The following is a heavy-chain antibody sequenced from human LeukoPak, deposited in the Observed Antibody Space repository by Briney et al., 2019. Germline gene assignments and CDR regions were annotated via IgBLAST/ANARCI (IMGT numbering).Heavy chain of an antibody. CDR1: GFTFSSYG. Sequence: PGGSLRLSCAASGFTFSSYGMHWVRQAPGKGLELLAFIRYDGSNKYYADSVKGRFTISRDNSKNTLYLQMNSLRAEDTAVYYCAKARPGVVGANGPFDYWGQGTLVTVSS. J-gene: IGHJ4*02. CDR3: AKARPGVVGANGPFDY. V-gene: IGHV3-30*02. D-gene: IGHD1-26*01. CDR2: IRYDGSNK.